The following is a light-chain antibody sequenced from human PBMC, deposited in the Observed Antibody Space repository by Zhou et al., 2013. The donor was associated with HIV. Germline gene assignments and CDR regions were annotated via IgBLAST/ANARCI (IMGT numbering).Light chain of an antibody. J-gene: IGKJ2*03. V-gene: IGKV1-33*01. CDR2: AAS. CDR3: QQRENVPYS. Sequence: DIQMTQSPSSLSASVGDRVTISCRASQSIDSYVNWYQHKPGRAPKLLVYAASKLDTGIPSRFSGSRSGTNFTFTITSLQPEDFATYYCQQRENVPYSFGQGTKVEIK. CDR1: QSIDSY.